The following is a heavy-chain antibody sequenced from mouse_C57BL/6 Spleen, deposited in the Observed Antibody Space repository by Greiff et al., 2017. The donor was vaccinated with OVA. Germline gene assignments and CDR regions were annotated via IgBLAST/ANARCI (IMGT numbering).Heavy chain of an antibody. CDR2: IYPGSGST. J-gene: IGHJ1*03. CDR3: ASRTLYFDV. V-gene: IGHV1-55*01. Sequence: QVHVKQPGAELVKPGASVKMSCKASGYTFTSYWITWVKQRPGQGLEWIGDIYPGSGSTNYNEKFKSKATLTVDTSSSTAYMQLSSLTSEDSAVYYCASRTLYFDVWGTGTTVTVSS. CDR1: GYTFTSYW.